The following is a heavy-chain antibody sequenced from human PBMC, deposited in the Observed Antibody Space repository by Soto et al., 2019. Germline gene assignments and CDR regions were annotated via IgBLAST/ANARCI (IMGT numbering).Heavy chain of an antibody. CDR3: ARVFGESDYYYYGMDV. J-gene: IGHJ6*02. D-gene: IGHD3-10*02. V-gene: IGHV4-31*03. CDR1: GGSISSGGYY. Sequence: QVQLQESGPGLVKPSQTLSLTCTVSGGSISSGGYYWSWIRQHPGKGLEWIGYIYYSGSTYYNPSLKSRVTISVDTSKNQFSLKLSSVTAEDTAVYYCARVFGESDYYYYGMDVWGQGTTVTVSS. CDR2: IYYSGST.